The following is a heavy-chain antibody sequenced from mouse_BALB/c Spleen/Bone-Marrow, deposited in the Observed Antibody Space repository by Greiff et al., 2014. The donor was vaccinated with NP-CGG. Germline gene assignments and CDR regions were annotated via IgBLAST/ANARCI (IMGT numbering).Heavy chain of an antibody. CDR3: ARGAARATWFAY. CDR1: GFTFSSFG. Sequence: VQLQQSGGGLVQPGGSRKLSCAASGFTFSSFGMHWVRQAPEKGLEWVAYISSGSSTIYYADTVKGRFTISRDNPKNTLFLQITSLRSEDTAMYYCARGAARATWFAYWGQGTLVTVSA. D-gene: IGHD3-1*01. V-gene: IGHV5-17*02. J-gene: IGHJ3*01. CDR2: ISSGSSTI.